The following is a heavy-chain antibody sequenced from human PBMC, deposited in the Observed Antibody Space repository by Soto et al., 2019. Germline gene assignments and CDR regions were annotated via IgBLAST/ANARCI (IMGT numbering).Heavy chain of an antibody. CDR1: GFTFSNAL. V-gene: IGHV3-15*01. J-gene: IGHJ5*02. CDR2: IKSKTDGGTT. D-gene: IGHD4-17*01. CDR3: TTDPTVFDWFDP. Sequence: GGSLRLSCAASGFTFSNALMSWVRQAPGKGLEWVGRIKSKTDGGTTDYAAPVKGRFTISRDDSKNTLYLQMNSLKTEDTAVYYCTTDPTVFDWFDPWGQGTLVTVSS.